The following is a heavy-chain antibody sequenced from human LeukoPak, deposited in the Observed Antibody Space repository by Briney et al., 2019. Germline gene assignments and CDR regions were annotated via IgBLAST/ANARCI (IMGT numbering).Heavy chain of an antibody. CDR1: GVSIRSYY. Sequence: PSETLSLTCTVSGVSIRSYYWSWIRQPPGKGLECIGYIYYSGSPNYNPSLKSRVTLSVDTSKNQFSLKLSSVTAADTAVYYCARTYYGSGSLYYYYYYMDVWGKGTTVTVSS. CDR3: ARTYYGSGSLYYYYYYMDV. V-gene: IGHV4-59*01. J-gene: IGHJ6*03. D-gene: IGHD3-10*01. CDR2: IYYSGSP.